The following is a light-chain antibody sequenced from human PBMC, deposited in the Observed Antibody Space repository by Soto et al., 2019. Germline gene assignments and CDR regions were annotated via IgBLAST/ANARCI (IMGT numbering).Light chain of an antibody. V-gene: IGKV3-15*01. Sequence: EIVLTQSPGTLSLSPVERATLSCRASQSVSSDLAWYQQKPGQAPRLLIYGASTRATGIPARFSGSGSGTEFTLIISSLQSEDFAVYYCQQYNNWPWTFGQGTKVDIK. CDR3: QQYNNWPWT. CDR2: GAS. CDR1: QSVSSD. J-gene: IGKJ1*01.